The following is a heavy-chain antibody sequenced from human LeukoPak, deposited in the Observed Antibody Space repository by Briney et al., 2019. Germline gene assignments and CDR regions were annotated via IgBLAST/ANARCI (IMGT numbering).Heavy chain of an antibody. D-gene: IGHD5-18*01. CDR1: GFTFSSYG. V-gene: IGHV3-23*01. CDR2: ISGSGGNT. CDR3: AKALRGYHFDY. J-gene: IGHJ4*02. Sequence: PGGSLRLSCAASGFTFSSYGMSWVRQAPGKGLEWVSSISGSGGNTYYADSVKGRFTISRDNSKNTLFLHMNSLRAEDTAVYYCAKALRGYHFDYWGQGTLVTVSS.